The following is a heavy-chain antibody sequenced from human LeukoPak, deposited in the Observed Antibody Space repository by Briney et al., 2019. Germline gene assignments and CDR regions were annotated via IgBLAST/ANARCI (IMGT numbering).Heavy chain of an antibody. D-gene: IGHD2-2*02. CDR1: GGSISSYY. J-gene: IGHJ3*02. CDR3: AGPRNQNWYTAAFDT. Sequence: KPSETLSLTCTVSGGSISSYYGSWIRQPAGKGLEWIGRIYTSGSTNYNPSLKSRVTMSVDTSKNQCSLKLSSVAAANTAIYFWAGPRNQNWYTAAFDTWGQETMVTVSS. V-gene: IGHV4-4*07. CDR2: IYTSGST.